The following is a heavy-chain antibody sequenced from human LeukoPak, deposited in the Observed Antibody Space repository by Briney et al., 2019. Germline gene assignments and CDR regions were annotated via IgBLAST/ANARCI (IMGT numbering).Heavy chain of an antibody. Sequence: GGSLRLSCAASGFTFNRNNMNWVRQAPGKGLEWVSYISSTSITMYYADSVKGRFTISRDNAKNSLYLQMNSLRADDTAVCYCARETILAVAGDFWGQGTLVTVSS. J-gene: IGHJ4*02. CDR2: ISSTSITM. D-gene: IGHD6-19*01. CDR3: ARETILAVAGDF. V-gene: IGHV3-48*01. CDR1: GFTFNRNN.